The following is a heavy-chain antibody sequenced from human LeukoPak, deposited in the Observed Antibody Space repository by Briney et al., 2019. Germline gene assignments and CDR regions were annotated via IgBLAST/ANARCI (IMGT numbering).Heavy chain of an antibody. CDR3: ARGTRSRRLDY. V-gene: IGHV4-61*02. CDR2: IYTSGST. Sequence: SQTLSLTCTVSGGSISSGSYYWSWIRQPAGKGLEWIGRIYTSGSTNYNPSLKSRVTISVDTSKNQFSLKLSSVTAADTAVYYCARGTRSRRLDYWGQGTLVTVSS. J-gene: IGHJ4*02. CDR1: GGSISSGSYY.